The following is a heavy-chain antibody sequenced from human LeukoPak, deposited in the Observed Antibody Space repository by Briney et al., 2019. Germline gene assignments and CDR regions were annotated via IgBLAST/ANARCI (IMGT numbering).Heavy chain of an antibody. CDR1: GYSFTSFW. V-gene: IGHV5-10-1*01. CDR3: ARLGAADYVWGSYRAPFDY. D-gene: IGHD3-16*02. CDR2: IELWDSYT. Sequence: GESLKISCKGSGYSFTSFWISWVRQMPGKGLEWMGRIELWDSYTSYSPSFQGHVTISADNSISTAYLQWSSLKASDTAMYYCARLGAADYVWGSYRAPFDYWGQGTLVTVSS. J-gene: IGHJ4*02.